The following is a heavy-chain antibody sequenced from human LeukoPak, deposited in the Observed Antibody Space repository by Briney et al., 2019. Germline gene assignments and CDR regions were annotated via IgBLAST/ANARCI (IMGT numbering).Heavy chain of an antibody. Sequence: ASVKVSCKASGYTFTSYGISWVRQAPGQGREWMEWISAYNGNTNYAQKLQGRVTMTTDTSTSTAYMELRSLRSDDTAVYYCARTPYCSSTSCPFDPWGQGTLVTVSS. V-gene: IGHV1-18*01. D-gene: IGHD2-2*01. J-gene: IGHJ5*02. CDR1: GYTFTSYG. CDR3: ARTPYCSSTSCPFDP. CDR2: ISAYNGNT.